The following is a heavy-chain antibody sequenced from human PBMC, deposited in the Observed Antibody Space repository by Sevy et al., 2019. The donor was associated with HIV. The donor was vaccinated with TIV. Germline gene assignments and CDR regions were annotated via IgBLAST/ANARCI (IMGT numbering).Heavy chain of an antibody. J-gene: IGHJ6*02. Sequence: GGSLRLSCAGSGFTFSDYYMSWIRQAPGKGLEWLSYISGSDNTIYYADSVKGRFTISRDNAKNSLYLQMNSLRAEDTAVYYCARDHVKDGDLGDYYYYAMDVWGQGTTVTVSS. CDR2: ISGSDNTI. CDR3: ARDHVKDGDLGDYYYYAMDV. D-gene: IGHD4-17*01. V-gene: IGHV3-11*01. CDR1: GFTFSDYY.